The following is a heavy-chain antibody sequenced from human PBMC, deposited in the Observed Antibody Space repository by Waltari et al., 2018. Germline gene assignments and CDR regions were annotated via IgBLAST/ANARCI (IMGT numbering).Heavy chain of an antibody. CDR1: GGTFSSYA. V-gene: IGHV1-69*08. D-gene: IGHD6-13*01. CDR2: IIPIFGTA. Sequence: QVQLVQSGAEVKTPGSSVKVSCKASGGTFSSYAISWVRQAPGQGLEWMGRIIPIFGTANYAQKFQVRVTMTADKSTSTAYMELSSLRSEDTAVYYCARGRYSSSWYDYWGQGTLVTVSS. CDR3: ARGRYSSSWYDY. J-gene: IGHJ4*02.